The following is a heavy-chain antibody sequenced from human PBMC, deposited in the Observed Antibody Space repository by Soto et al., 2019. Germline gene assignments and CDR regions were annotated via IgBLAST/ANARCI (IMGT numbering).Heavy chain of an antibody. Sequence: SPTLSLTCAISGDSVSSNSAAWNWIRQSPSRGLEWLGRTYYRSKWYNDYAVSVKSRITINPDTSKNQFSLQLNSVTPEDTAVYYCARDSPIFRGQWLVIGWFDPWGQGTLVTVSS. V-gene: IGHV6-1*01. J-gene: IGHJ5*02. CDR2: TYYRSKWYN. D-gene: IGHD6-19*01. CDR1: GDSVSSNSAA. CDR3: ARDSPIFRGQWLVIGWFDP.